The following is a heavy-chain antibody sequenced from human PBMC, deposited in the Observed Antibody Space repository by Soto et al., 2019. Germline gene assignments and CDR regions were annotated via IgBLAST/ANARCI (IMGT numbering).Heavy chain of an antibody. Sequence: GGSLRLSCAASGFTFSSYSMNWVRQAPGKGLEWVSYISSSSSTIYYADSVKGRFTISRDNAKNSLYLQMNSLRAEDTAVYYCARAPLTVKYYFDYWGQGTLVTVSS. CDR2: ISSSSSTI. J-gene: IGHJ4*02. D-gene: IGHD4-17*01. CDR1: GFTFSSYS. CDR3: ARAPLTVKYYFDY. V-gene: IGHV3-48*01.